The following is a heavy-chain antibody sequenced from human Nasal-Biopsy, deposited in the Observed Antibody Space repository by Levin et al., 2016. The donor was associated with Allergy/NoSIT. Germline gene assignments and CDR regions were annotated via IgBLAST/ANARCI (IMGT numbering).Heavy chain of an antibody. J-gene: IGHJ4*02. Sequence: LSLTCAASGVTIINDALTWVRQAPGKGLQWVSTISGTGVTTFYADSVQGRFTISRDDSTNTVYLQMDSLRVEDTGTYFCARDEEATSSPDYWGQGIMVTVSS. CDR2: ISGTGVTT. V-gene: IGHV3-23*01. CDR1: GVTIINDA. D-gene: IGHD1-14*01. CDR3: ARDEEATSSPDY.